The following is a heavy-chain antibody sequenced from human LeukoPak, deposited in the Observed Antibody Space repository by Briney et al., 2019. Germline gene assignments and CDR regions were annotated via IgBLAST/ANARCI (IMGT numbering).Heavy chain of an antibody. D-gene: IGHD6-13*01. V-gene: IGHV3-48*04. CDR2: ISSSSFKI. CDR1: EFTFVRYA. J-gene: IGHJ6*03. CDR3: VRDPSYGSSWYYYMDV. Sequence: GGSLRLSCAASEFTFVRYAMNWVRQAPGKGLEWVSYISSSSFKIGYADSVKGRFTVSRDNSKNSLYLQMDSLRVEDTAVYYCVRDPSYGSSWYYYMDVWGKGTTVTVSS.